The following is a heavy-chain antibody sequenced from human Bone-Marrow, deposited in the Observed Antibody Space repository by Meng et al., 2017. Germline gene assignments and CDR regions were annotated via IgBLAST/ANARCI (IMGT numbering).Heavy chain of an antibody. Sequence: SETLSLTCAVYGGSFSGYYWSWIRQPPGKGLEWIGEINHSGSTNYNLSLKSRVTISVDTSKNQFSLKLSSVTAADTAVYYCARDGGPITIFGVVIDAFDIWGQGTMVTVSS. V-gene: IGHV4-34*01. CDR2: INHSGST. CDR1: GGSFSGYY. CDR3: ARDGGPITIFGVVIDAFDI. J-gene: IGHJ3*02. D-gene: IGHD3-3*01.